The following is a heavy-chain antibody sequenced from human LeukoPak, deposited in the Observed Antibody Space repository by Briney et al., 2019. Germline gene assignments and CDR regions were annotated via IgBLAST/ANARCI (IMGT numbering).Heavy chain of an antibody. D-gene: IGHD2-15*01. CDR1: GRSISSGGYY. Sequence: SETLSLTCTVSGRSISSGGYYWSWIRQHPGMGVEWIGYIYYSGSTYYNPSLKSRVTISVDTSKNQFCLKLSSVTAADTAVYYCAADRGYCSGGSCYQGNYFDYWGQGTLVTVSS. V-gene: IGHV4-31*03. CDR2: IYYSGST. CDR3: AADRGYCSGGSCYQGNYFDY. J-gene: IGHJ4*02.